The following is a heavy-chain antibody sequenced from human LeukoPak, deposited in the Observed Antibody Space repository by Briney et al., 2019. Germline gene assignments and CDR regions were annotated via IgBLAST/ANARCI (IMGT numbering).Heavy chain of an antibody. CDR2: ISAYNGNT. Sequence: ASVKVSFKASGYTFTSYGISWVRQAPGQGLEWMGWISAYNGNTNYAQKLQGRVTMTTDTSTSTAYMELRSLRSDDTAVYYCARDLSSSYYYVFDYWGQGTLVTVSS. CDR1: GYTFTSYG. V-gene: IGHV1-18*01. D-gene: IGHD3-22*01. J-gene: IGHJ4*02. CDR3: ARDLSSSYYYVFDY.